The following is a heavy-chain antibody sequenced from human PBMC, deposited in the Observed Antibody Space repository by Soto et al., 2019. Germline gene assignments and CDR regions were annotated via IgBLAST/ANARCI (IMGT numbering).Heavy chain of an antibody. J-gene: IGHJ4*02. CDR1: GASITDYS. CDR3: ARESGENWSYEAY. Sequence: QVQLQESGPGLVKPSETLSLTCSVFGASITDYSWNWIRQSAGKGLEWIGRIYATGKNQVNPSLQSRVTMSLDTSKNQFSLKLTSVTAADTAVYYCARESGENWSYEAYWGQGTLVTVSS. D-gene: IGHD1-7*01. CDR2: IYATGKN. V-gene: IGHV4-4*07.